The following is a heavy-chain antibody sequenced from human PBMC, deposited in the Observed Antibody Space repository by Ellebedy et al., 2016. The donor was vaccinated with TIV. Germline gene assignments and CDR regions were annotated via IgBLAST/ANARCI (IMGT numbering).Heavy chain of an antibody. D-gene: IGHD6-6*01. CDR3: ARLKLVAARPGWFLDL. J-gene: IGHJ2*01. Sequence: YSPSFQGHVTISADKSISTAYLQWSSLKASDTAMYYCARLKLVAARPGWFLDLWGRGTLVTVSS. V-gene: IGHV5-10-1*01.